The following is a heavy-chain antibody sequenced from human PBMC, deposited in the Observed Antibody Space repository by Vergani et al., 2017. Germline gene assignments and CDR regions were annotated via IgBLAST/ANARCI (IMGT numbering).Heavy chain of an antibody. J-gene: IGHJ4*02. CDR3: ARDDSGWNTMDHFDY. D-gene: IGHD6-19*01. Sequence: EVQLVQSGAEVKKPGESLRISCKGSGYSFTSYWISWVRQMPGKGLEWMGRIDPSDSYTNYSPSFQGHVTIAADKSISTAYLQWSSLKASDTAMYYCARDDSGWNTMDHFDYWGQGTLVTVSS. V-gene: IGHV5-10-1*03. CDR2: IDPSDSYT. CDR1: GYSFTSYW.